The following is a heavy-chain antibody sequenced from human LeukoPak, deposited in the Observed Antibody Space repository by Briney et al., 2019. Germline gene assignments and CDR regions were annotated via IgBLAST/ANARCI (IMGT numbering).Heavy chain of an antibody. Sequence: GGSLRLSCAASGFTFSSYAMSWVRQAPGKGLKWVSSISGSGGSTYYADSGKGRLTISRDNSKNTLYLQMNSLRAEDTAVYYCAKDWYSGSWYNTPAYWGQGTLVTVSS. D-gene: IGHD6-13*01. V-gene: IGHV3-23*01. CDR3: AKDWYSGSWYNTPAY. CDR2: ISGSGGST. CDR1: GFTFSSYA. J-gene: IGHJ4*02.